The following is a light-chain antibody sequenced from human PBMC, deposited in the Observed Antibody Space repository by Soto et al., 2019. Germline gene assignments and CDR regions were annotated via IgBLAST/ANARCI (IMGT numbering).Light chain of an antibody. V-gene: IGLV2-8*01. Sequence: QSELTQPPSASGSPGQSVAISCSGTSSDVGGYNYVSWYQQHPGKAPKLMIYDVNKRPSGVPDRFSGSKSGNTASLTVSGLQAEDEADYYCISYAGSNKPAFGGGTKLTVL. CDR2: DVN. CDR3: ISYAGSNKPA. J-gene: IGLJ2*01. CDR1: SSDVGGYNY.